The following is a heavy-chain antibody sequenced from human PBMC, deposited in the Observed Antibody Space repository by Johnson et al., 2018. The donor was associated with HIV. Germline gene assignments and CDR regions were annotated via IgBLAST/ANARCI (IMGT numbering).Heavy chain of an antibody. J-gene: IGHJ3*02. CDR3: TTPGYDTEDAFDI. CDR2: IKSKTDGGTT. V-gene: IGHV3-15*01. Sequence: VQVVESGGGVVQPGRSLRLSCAASGFTFSNAWMSWVRQAPGKGLEWVGRIKSKTDGGTTDYAAPVRGRFTISRDDSKNTLYLQMNSLKTEDTAVYYCTTPGYDTEDAFDIWGQGTMVTVSS. CDR1: GFTFSNAW. D-gene: IGHD3-9*01.